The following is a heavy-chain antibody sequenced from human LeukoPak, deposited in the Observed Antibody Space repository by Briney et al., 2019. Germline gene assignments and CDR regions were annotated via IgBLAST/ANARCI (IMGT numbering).Heavy chain of an antibody. CDR3: ARASSSWYLVDY. J-gene: IGHJ4*02. V-gene: IGHV3-33*08. CDR2: IWYDGSNK. Sequence: GGSLRLSCAASGFTFSTYWMHWVRQAPGKGLEWVAVIWYDGSNKYFIDSVKGRFTISRDNSKNTLYLQMNSLRGEDTAVYYCARASSSWYLVDYWGQGTLVTVSS. D-gene: IGHD6-13*01. CDR1: GFTFSTYW.